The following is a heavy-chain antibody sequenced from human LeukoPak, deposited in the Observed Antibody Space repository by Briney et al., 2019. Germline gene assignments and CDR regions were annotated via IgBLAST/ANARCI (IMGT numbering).Heavy chain of an antibody. CDR2: IYYSGST. CDR3: ARVSSSGYYAHFDY. V-gene: IGHV4-39*07. CDR1: GGSISSSSYY. J-gene: IGHJ4*02. Sequence: SETLSLTCTVSGGSISSSSYYWGWIRQPPGKGLEWIGSIYYSGSTHYNPSLRSRVTISVDTSKNQFSLKLGSVTAADTAVYYCARVSSSGYYAHFDYWGQGTLVTVSS. D-gene: IGHD3-22*01.